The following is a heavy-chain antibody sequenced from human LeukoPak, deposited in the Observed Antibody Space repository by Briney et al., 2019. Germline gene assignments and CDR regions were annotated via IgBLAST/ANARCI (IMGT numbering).Heavy chain of an antibody. CDR2: IYYSGST. Sequence: KPSETLSLSCTVSGGSISSSSYYWGWIRQPPGKGLEWIGSIYYSGSTNYNPSLRSRLTMSADTSKNQSSLTVSSVTAADTAVYYCAREGNYGSGRGMDVWGQGTTVTVSS. D-gene: IGHD3-10*01. CDR1: GGSISSSSYY. CDR3: AREGNYGSGRGMDV. J-gene: IGHJ6*02. V-gene: IGHV4-39*07.